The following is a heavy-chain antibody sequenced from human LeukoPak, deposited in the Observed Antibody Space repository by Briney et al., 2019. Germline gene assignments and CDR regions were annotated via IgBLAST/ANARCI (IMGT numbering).Heavy chain of an antibody. V-gene: IGHV3-9*01. D-gene: IGHD3-10*01. J-gene: IGHJ4*02. Sequence: GGSLRLSCAASGFTFDDYAMHWVRQAPGKGLEWVSGISWNSGSIGYADSVKGRFTISRDNAKNSLYLQMNSLRAEDTALYYCAKDYGSGSYRYYFGYWGQGTLVTVSS. CDR3: AKDYGSGSYRYYFGY. CDR1: GFTFDDYA. CDR2: ISWNSGSI.